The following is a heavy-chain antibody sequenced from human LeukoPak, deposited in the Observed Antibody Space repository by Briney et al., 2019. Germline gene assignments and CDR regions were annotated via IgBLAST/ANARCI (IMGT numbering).Heavy chain of an antibody. Sequence: GGSLRLSCEASGFTFSLYWMTWVRQAPGKGLEWVSYISSSGSTIYYADSVKGRFTISRDNAKNSLYLQMNSLRAEDTAVYYCARVRRWFGDLDYWGQGTLVTVSS. J-gene: IGHJ4*02. D-gene: IGHD3-10*01. CDR3: ARVRRWFGDLDY. V-gene: IGHV3-48*04. CDR1: GFTFSLYW. CDR2: ISSSGSTI.